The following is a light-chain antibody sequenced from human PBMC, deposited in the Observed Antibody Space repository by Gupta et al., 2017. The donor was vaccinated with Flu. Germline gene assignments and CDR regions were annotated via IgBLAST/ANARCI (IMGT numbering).Light chain of an antibody. CDR3: QQYYAAPT. Sequence: INCKSSQSLLYSSNNQNYLAWYQQKPGQPPKVLIYWASTRESGVPDRFSGSGSGTDFTLTTSSLQAEDVAVYYCQQYYAAPTFGPGTRVDIK. J-gene: IGKJ3*01. V-gene: IGKV4-1*01. CDR2: WAS. CDR1: QSLLYSSNNQNY.